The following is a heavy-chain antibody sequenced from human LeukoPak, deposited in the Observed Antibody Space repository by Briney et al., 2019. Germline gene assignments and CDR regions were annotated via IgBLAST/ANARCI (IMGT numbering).Heavy chain of an antibody. V-gene: IGHV4-59*08. CDR1: GGSISNYY. CDR2: IYYSGST. J-gene: IGHJ4*02. CDR3: ARQGGYSSSPDF. Sequence: SETLSLTCTVSGGSISNYYWNWIWQAPGKGLEWIGYIYYSGSTNYNPSLKSRVTISVDTSKNQFSLKLSSVTAADTAVYYCARQGGYSSSPDFWGQGTLVTVSA. D-gene: IGHD6-13*01.